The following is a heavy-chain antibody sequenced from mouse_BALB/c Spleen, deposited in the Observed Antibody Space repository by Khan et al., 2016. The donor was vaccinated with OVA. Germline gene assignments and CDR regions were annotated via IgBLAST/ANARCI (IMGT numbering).Heavy chain of an antibody. J-gene: IGHJ2*01. CDR3: ARWDYDAPNY. V-gene: IGHV3-2*02. CDR1: GYSITSDYA. D-gene: IGHD2-4*01. CDR2: ISYSGST. Sequence: EVQLQESGPGLVKPSQSLSLTCTVTGYSITSDYAWNWIRQFPGNKLEWMGFISYSGSTSYNPSIKSRITITRDTSKNQFFLQLNSVTTEDTATYYCARWDYDAPNYWGQGTTLTVSS.